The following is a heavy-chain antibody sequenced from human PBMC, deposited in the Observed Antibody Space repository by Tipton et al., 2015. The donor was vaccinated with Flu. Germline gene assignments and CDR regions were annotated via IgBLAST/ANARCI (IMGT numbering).Heavy chain of an antibody. V-gene: IGHV4-34*01. CDR1: GGSFSGYY. Sequence: TLSLTCAVYGGSFSGYYWSWIRQPPGKGLEWIGEINHSGSTNYNPSLKSRVTISVDTSKNQFSLKLSSVTAADTAVDYCARGGYDSSGYYFRGGFAPWGQGTLVTVSS. CDR3: ARGGYDSSGYYFRGGFAP. J-gene: IGHJ5*02. D-gene: IGHD3-22*01. CDR2: INHSGST.